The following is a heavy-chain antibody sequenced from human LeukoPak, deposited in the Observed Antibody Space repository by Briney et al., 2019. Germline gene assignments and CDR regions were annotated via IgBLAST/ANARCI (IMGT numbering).Heavy chain of an antibody. CDR2: IYYSGST. CDR3: ARVPDSSSYELVWFDP. J-gene: IGHJ5*02. CDR1: GGSISSYY. Sequence: PSETLSLTCTVSGGSISSYYWSWIRQPPGKGLEWIGYIYYSGSTNYNPSLKSRVTISVDTSKNQFSLKLSSVTAADTAVYYCARVPDSSSYELVWFDPWGQGTLVTVSS. V-gene: IGHV4-59*01. D-gene: IGHD3-22*01.